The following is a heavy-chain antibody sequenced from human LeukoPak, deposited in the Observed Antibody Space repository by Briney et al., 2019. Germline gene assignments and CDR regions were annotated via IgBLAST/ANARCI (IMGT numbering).Heavy chain of an antibody. Sequence: GGSLRLSCAASGFSFSSYGMHWVRQAPGKGLEWVAFMRYDASNKYYADSVKGRFTISRDNSKNTLYVQMNSLRAEDTAVYYCARDYSSRNNWFDPWGQGTLVTVSS. CDR1: GFSFSSYG. D-gene: IGHD6-13*01. J-gene: IGHJ5*02. V-gene: IGHV3-30*02. CDR3: ARDYSSRNNWFDP. CDR2: MRYDASNK.